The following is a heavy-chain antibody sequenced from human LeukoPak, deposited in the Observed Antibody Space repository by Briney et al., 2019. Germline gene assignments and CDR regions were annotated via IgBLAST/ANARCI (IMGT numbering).Heavy chain of an antibody. Sequence: GGSLRLSCAASGFTLRYGMSWVRQAPGRGLEWVSAVSGSGGSTDYADPVKGRFTISRDTSKDTMYLQLNSLRPEDTAVYYCVRVISGTPNWFDPWGQGTLVTVSS. J-gene: IGHJ5*02. CDR3: VRVISGTPNWFDP. V-gene: IGHV3-23*01. CDR1: GFTLRYG. CDR2: VSGSGGST. D-gene: IGHD1-20*01.